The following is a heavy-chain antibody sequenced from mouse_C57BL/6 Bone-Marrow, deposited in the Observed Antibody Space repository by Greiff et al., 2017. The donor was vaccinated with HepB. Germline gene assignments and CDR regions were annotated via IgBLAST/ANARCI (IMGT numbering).Heavy chain of an antibody. CDR2: ISSGGSYT. CDR3: ARHYYGSSYVRYFDV. V-gene: IGHV5-6*01. D-gene: IGHD1-1*01. J-gene: IGHJ1*03. Sequence: DVHLVESGGDLVKPGGSLKLSCAASGFTFSSYGMSWVRQTPDKRLEWVATISSGGSYTYYPDSVKGRFTISRDNAKNTLYLQMSSLKSEDTAMYYCARHYYGSSYVRYFDVWGTGTTVTVSS. CDR1: GFTFSSYG.